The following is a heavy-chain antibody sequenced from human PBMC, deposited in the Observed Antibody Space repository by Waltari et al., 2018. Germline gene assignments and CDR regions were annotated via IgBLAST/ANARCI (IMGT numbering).Heavy chain of an antibody. CDR3: ARGGLFRNWAYFDY. V-gene: IGHV4-34*01. J-gene: IGHJ4*02. D-gene: IGHD7-27*01. CDR2: INHSGST. CDR1: GGSFSGYY. Sequence: QVQLQQWGAGLLKPSETLSLTCAVYGGSFSGYYWSWIRQPPGKGLEWIGEINHSGSTNYNPSLKLRVTISVDTSKNQFSLKLSSVTAADTAVYYCARGGLFRNWAYFDYWGQGTLVTVSS.